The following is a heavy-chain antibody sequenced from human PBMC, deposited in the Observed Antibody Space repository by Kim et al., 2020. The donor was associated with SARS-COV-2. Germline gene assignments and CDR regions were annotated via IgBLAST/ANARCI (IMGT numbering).Heavy chain of an antibody. V-gene: IGHV1-69*13. CDR2: IIPIFGTA. D-gene: IGHD2-2*01. CDR3: ARGGYWDVVVPAAGRDRAYYYGMDV. J-gene: IGHJ6*02. Sequence: SVKVSCKASGGTFSSYAISWVRQAPGQGLEWMGGIIPIFGTANYAQKFQGRVTITADESTSTAYMELSSLRSEDTAVYYCARGGYWDVVVPAAGRDRAYYYGMDVWGQGTTVTVSS. CDR1: GGTFSSYA.